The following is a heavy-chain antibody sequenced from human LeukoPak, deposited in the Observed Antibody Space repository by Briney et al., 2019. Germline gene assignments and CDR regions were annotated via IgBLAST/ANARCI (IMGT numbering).Heavy chain of an antibody. CDR3: AKDGTWIQRRMYYYYMDV. V-gene: IGHV3-23*01. Sequence: GGSLRLSCAASGFTVSSNYMSWVRQAPGKGLEWVSAISGSGGSTYYADSVKGRFTISRDNSKNTLYLQMNSLRAEDTAVYYCAKDGTWIQRRMYYYYMDVWGKGTTVAVSS. CDR1: GFTVSSNY. D-gene: IGHD5-18*01. J-gene: IGHJ6*03. CDR2: ISGSGGST.